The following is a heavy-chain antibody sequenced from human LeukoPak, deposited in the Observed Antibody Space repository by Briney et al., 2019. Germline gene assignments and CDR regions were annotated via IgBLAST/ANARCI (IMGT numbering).Heavy chain of an antibody. D-gene: IGHD6-13*01. CDR1: GGSISSSSYY. Sequence: SETLSLTCTVSGGSISSSSYYWGWIRQPPGKGLEWIGSIYYSGNTYYNPSLKSRVTISVDTSKNQFSLKLRSVTAADTAVYYCARGGIAAVSYWGQGTLVTVSS. J-gene: IGHJ4*02. V-gene: IGHV4-39*01. CDR3: ARGGIAAVSY. CDR2: IYYSGNT.